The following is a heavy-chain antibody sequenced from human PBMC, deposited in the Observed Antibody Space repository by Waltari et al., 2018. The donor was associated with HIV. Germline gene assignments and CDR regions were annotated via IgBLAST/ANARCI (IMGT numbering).Heavy chain of an antibody. J-gene: IGHJ4*02. Sequence: QVQLVQSGAEETKPGASVKVSCKASGNTFTSYAMHWVRQAPGQRLEWMGWINAGNGNTKYSQKFQGRVTLTRDTSASTAYMELSSLRSEDTAVYYCARDLAAVAGHDYWGQGTLVTVSS. CDR1: GNTFTSYA. D-gene: IGHD6-19*01. CDR2: INAGNGNT. CDR3: ARDLAAVAGHDY. V-gene: IGHV1-3*05.